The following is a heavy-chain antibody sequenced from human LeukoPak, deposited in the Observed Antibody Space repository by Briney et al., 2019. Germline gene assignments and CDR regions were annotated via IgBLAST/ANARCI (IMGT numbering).Heavy chain of an antibody. CDR1: GFTFSSYA. CDR2: ITNTGGNA. CDR3: AVTFVGTTREFDY. J-gene: IGHJ4*02. D-gene: IGHD1-7*01. Sequence: PGGSLRLSGAASGFTFSSYAMGWVRQAPGKGLDWVSVITNTGGNAYYADSVKGRFTISRDNSKNTLFLEMNSLRGEDTALYYCAVTFVGTTREFDYWGQGTLVTVSS. V-gene: IGHV3-23*01.